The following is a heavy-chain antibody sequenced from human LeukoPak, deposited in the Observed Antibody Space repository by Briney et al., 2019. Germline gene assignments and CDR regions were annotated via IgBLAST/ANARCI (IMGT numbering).Heavy chain of an antibody. J-gene: IGHJ4*02. V-gene: IGHV4-61*02. Sequence: TLSLTCTVSAGSISSGSYDWSWIRQPAGKGLEWIGRIYTSRSTNYNPSLKSRVTISLDTSENHFSLKLSSVTAADTAVYYCARVTTGGYYNYWGQGTLVTVSS. CDR1: AGSISSGSYD. CDR3: ARVTTGGYYNY. CDR2: IYTSRST. D-gene: IGHD3-22*01.